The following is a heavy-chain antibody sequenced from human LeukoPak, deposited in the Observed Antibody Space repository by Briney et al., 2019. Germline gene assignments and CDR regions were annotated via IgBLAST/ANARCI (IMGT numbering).Heavy chain of an antibody. J-gene: IGHJ4*02. Sequence: SETLSLTCGVYGGSFSGYYWTWIRQSPGMGLEWIGEIIHSGRTNYNPSLTSRVSISVDTSKNQFSLELSSVTAADTAVYYCARGILVTVYAAFDYWGQGALVTVSS. CDR2: IIHSGRT. CDR1: GGSFSGYY. V-gene: IGHV4-34*01. CDR3: ARGILVTVYAAFDY. D-gene: IGHD2/OR15-2a*01.